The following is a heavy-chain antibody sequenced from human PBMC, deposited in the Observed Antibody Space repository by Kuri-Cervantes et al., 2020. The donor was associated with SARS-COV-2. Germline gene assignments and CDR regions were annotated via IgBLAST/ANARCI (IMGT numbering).Heavy chain of an antibody. D-gene: IGHD6-13*01. CDR2: ISWNSGII. J-gene: IGHJ3*02. CDR1: GFTFSSYA. V-gene: IGHV3-9*01. Sequence: LKISCAASGFTFSSYAMSWVRQAPGKGLEWVSGISWNSGIIGYADSVKGRFTISRDNAKNSLYLQMNSLRAEDTAVYYCAKDSGIAAAVAFDIWGQGTMVTVSS. CDR3: AKDSGIAAAVAFDI.